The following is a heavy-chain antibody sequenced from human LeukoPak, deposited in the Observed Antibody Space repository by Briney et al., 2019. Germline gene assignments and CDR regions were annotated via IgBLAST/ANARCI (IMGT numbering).Heavy chain of an antibody. CDR3: ARVIAAAGTGSDY. J-gene: IGHJ4*02. CDR2: IKPNSGDT. V-gene: IGHV1-2*02. D-gene: IGHD6-13*01. Sequence: ASVKVSCKASGYSFADYYMHWVRQAPGQGLELMGWIKPNSGDTRSAQKFQGRVTMTRNTSISTAYMELSSLRSEDTAVYYCARVIAAAGTGSDYWGQGTLVTVSS. CDR1: GYSFADYY.